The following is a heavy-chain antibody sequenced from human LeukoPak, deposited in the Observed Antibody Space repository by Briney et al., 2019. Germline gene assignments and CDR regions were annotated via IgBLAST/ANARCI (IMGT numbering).Heavy chain of an antibody. J-gene: IGHJ5*02. CDR3: AKDRSYSSSANWFDP. CDR2: ISGSGGST. D-gene: IGHD6-6*01. Sequence: GGSLRLSCAASGFTFSNYAMTWVRQAQGKGLECVSVISGSGGSTYYADSVKGRFTISRDNSKNMLYLQMNSLRAEDTAVYYCAKDRSYSSSANWFDPWGQGTLVTVSS. V-gene: IGHV3-23*01. CDR1: GFTFSNYA.